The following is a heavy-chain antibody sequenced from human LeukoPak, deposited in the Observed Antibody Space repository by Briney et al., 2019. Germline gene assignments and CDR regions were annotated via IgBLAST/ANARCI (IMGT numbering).Heavy chain of an antibody. CDR3: ARCSHDFWSGHSYYFDY. CDR1: GYTFTGYY. Sequence: GASVKVSCKASGYTFTGYYMHWVRQAPGQGLEWMGRINPNSGGTNFAQQFQGRVTMTWDTSISTAYMELSRLRSDDTAVYYCARCSHDFWSGHSYYFDYWGQGTLVTVSS. V-gene: IGHV1-2*06. CDR2: INPNSGGT. J-gene: IGHJ4*02. D-gene: IGHD3-3*01.